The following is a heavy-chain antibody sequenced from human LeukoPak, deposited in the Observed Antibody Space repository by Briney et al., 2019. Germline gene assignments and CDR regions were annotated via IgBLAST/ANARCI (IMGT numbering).Heavy chain of an antibody. D-gene: IGHD6-13*01. CDR2: FDPEDGET. CDR1: GYTLTELS. J-gene: IGHJ4*02. V-gene: IGHV1-24*01. CDR3: TRPGGYIAAAGDQDY. Sequence: ASVKVSCKVSGYTLTELSMHWVRQAPGKGLEWMGGFDPEDGETIYAQKFQGRVTMTEDTSTDTAYMELSSLRSEDTAVYYCTRPGGYIAAAGDQDYWGQGTLVTVSS.